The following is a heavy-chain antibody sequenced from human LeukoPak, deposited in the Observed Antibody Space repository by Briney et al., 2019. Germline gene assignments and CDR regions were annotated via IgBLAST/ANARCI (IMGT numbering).Heavy chain of an antibody. V-gene: IGHV4-39*01. D-gene: IGHD2-15*01. Sequence: PETLSLTCTVSGGSISSSSYYWGWIRQPPGKGLEWIGSIYYSGSTYYNPSLKSRVTISVDTSKNQFSLKLSSVTAADTAVYYRARRYCSGGSCYSDNWFDPWGQGTLVTVSS. J-gene: IGHJ5*02. CDR1: GGSISSSSYY. CDR2: IYYSGST. CDR3: ARRYCSGGSCYSDNWFDP.